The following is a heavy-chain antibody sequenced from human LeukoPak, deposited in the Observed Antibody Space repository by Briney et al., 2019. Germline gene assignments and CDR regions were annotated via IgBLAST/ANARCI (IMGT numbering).Heavy chain of an antibody. Sequence: SVNLSCNGSGGTFTSNSYSRVRHRHGQGQGRIGVIITAFGKAHYAQKFQGRVTFTTDESTTTAYMELRSLRSEDTAVYYCASEGNYDSSGYSRYNYYYMDVWGKGTAVTVSS. CDR2: IITAFGKA. D-gene: IGHD3-22*01. V-gene: IGHV1-69*05. J-gene: IGHJ6*03. CDR3: ASEGNYDSSGYSRYNYYYMDV. CDR1: GGTFTSNS.